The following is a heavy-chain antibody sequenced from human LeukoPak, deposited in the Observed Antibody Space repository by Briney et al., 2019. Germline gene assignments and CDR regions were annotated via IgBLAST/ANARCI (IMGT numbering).Heavy chain of an antibody. CDR1: GFTFSNYP. CDR3: ARETPNGSGSYHY. V-gene: IGHV3-21*04. D-gene: IGHD3-10*01. Sequence: GGSLRLSCAASGFTFSNYPMNWVRQAPGKGLEWVSTISSSSSYIYYADSVKGRFTISRDNAKNSLYLQMNSLRAEDTAVYYCARETPNGSGSYHYWGQGTLVTVSS. J-gene: IGHJ4*02. CDR2: ISSSSSYI.